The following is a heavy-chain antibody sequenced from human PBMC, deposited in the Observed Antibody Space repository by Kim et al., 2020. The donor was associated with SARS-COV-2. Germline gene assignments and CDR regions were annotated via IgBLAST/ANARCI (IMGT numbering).Heavy chain of an antibody. J-gene: IGHJ4*02. D-gene: IGHD1-1*01. V-gene: IGHV1-69*13. CDR2: IIPIFGTA. CDR1: GGTFSSYA. Sequence: SVKVSCKASGGTFSSYAISWVRQAPGQGLEWMGGIIPIFGTANYAQKFQGRVTITADESTSTAYMELSSLRSEDTAVYYCAREVLGNGDYIDYWGQGTLVTVSS. CDR3: AREVLGNGDYIDY.